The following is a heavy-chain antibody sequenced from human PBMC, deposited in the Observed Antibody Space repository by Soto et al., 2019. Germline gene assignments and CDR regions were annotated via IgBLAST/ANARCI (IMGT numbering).Heavy chain of an antibody. Sequence: GASVKVSCTASGYTFTSYAMHWVRQAPGQRLEWMGWINAGNGNTKYYADSVKGRFTISRDNSKNTLYLQMNSLRAEDTAVYYCAGGRVFWGQGTLVTVSS. CDR1: GYTFTSYA. CDR3: AGGRVF. J-gene: IGHJ4*02. CDR2: INAGNGNT. V-gene: IGHV1-3*01. D-gene: IGHD3-16*01.